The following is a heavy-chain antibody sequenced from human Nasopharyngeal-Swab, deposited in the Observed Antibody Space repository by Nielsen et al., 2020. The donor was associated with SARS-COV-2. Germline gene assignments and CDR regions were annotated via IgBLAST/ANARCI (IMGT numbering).Heavy chain of an antibody. CDR2: INTYNGNT. Sequence: ASVKASCKTSGYSFVTHGISWVRQPPGRGLVWMGWINTYNGNTNYAQKVQGRVTMTADTSTNTAYMELRSLRSDDTAVYYCARDQVVFTGSNNWFDPWGQGTLVTGSS. J-gene: IGHJ5*02. D-gene: IGHD3-22*01. V-gene: IGHV1-18*01. CDR3: ARDQVVFTGSNNWFDP. CDR1: GYSFVTHG.